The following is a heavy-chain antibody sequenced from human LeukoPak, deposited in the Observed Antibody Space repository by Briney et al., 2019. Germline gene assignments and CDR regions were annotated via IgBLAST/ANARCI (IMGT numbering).Heavy chain of an antibody. J-gene: IGHJ3*02. Sequence: QPGGSLRLSCAASGFTFSSYEMNWVRQAPGKGLEWVSYISSSGSTIYYADSVKGRFTISRDNSKNTLYLQMNSLRAEDTAVYYCAKDRGSYYPRESFDIWGQGTMVTVSS. V-gene: IGHV3-48*03. CDR3: AKDRGSYYPRESFDI. CDR1: GFTFSSYE. CDR2: ISSSGSTI. D-gene: IGHD1-26*01.